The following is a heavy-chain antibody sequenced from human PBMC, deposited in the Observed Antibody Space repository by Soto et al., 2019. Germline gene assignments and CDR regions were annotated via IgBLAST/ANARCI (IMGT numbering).Heavy chain of an antibody. CDR1: GGSTSSYF. CDR3: TRVAAFWSKYVYYYSGMDV. D-gene: IGHD6-25*01. CDR2: LDKGGAT. J-gene: IGHJ6*02. Sequence: QVQLRESGPGVVKSSETLSLTCSISGGSTSSYFWAWMRQSPGRGLEWIGDLDKGGATRYSPSLRRRATISVDTSKTQFTLKLTSVSAADTAVYYCTRVAAFWSKYVYYYSGMDVWGQGTTVIVSS. V-gene: IGHV4-59*01.